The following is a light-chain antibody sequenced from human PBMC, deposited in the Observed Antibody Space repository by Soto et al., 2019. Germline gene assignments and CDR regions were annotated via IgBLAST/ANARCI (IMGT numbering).Light chain of an antibody. CDR3: TSFSSSTSLYV. Sequence: QSALTQPASVSGSPGQSITISCTGTSSDVGAYDFVSWYQQHPGKAPKYLIYEVSNRPSGVSDRFSGSKSGTTASLTISGLQAEDEADYYCTSFSSSTSLYVFGTGTKLTVL. CDR2: EVS. CDR1: SSDVGAYDF. J-gene: IGLJ1*01. V-gene: IGLV2-14*01.